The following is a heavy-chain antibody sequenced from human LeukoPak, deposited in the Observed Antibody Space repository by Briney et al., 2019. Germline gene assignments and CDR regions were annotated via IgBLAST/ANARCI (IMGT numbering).Heavy chain of an antibody. D-gene: IGHD6-13*01. Sequence: GGSLSLSCAASGFTFSSYAMYWVRQAPGKGLEWVSAISGSGAGTYYPDSVKGRFTISRDNSKNTLYLQMNSLRAEDTAVYYCVAGSSWYRLDYWGQGTMVALFS. CDR3: VAGSSWYRLDY. CDR1: GFTFSSYA. CDR2: ISGSGAGT. J-gene: IGHJ4*02. V-gene: IGHV3-23*01.